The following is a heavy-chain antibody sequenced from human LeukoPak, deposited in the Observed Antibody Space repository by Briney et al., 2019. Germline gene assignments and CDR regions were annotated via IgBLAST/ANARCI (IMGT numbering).Heavy chain of an antibody. Sequence: ASVKVSCKTSGYTFSSFGITWVRQAPGQGLEYMGWISVYSRKANYAQSLQGRVTMTTDTSTTTAYMELRSLTSDDTAVYCCARRQDYYGSGNYVDYWGQGTLVTVSS. J-gene: IGHJ4*02. CDR3: ARRQDYYGSGNYVDY. CDR2: ISVYSRKA. D-gene: IGHD3-10*01. CDR1: GYTFSSFG. V-gene: IGHV1-18*01.